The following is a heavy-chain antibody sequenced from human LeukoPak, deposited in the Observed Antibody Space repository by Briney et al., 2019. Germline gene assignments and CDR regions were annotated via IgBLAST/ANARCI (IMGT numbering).Heavy chain of an antibody. CDR1: SGSITNYY. CDR3: GRDPFGSNAFDI. CDR2: IYYSGST. D-gene: IGHD3-10*01. V-gene: IGHV4-59*01. Sequence: PWETLSLTCIVSSGSITNYYWSWIRQPPGKGWEGRGDIYYSGSTKYNPSLKSRVTLSLETSNTKFSLSIGSASAADTAVYYCGRDPFGSNAFDIWGQGTVVAVSS. J-gene: IGHJ3*02.